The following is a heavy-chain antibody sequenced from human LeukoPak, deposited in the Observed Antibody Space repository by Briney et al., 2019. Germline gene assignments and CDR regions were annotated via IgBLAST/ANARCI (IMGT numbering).Heavy chain of an antibody. J-gene: IGHJ4*02. CDR2: LYYTGKT. D-gene: IGHD2/OR15-2a*01. Sequence: SETLSLTCNVSGVSVSTSHWNWIRQRPGKGLEWIRCLYYTGKTDYNPSLKSRVSISLGSYNNHFSLKLTSVTAADTAVYYCSEGYFEPFDHWGQGILVTVSS. CDR3: SEGYFEPFDH. V-gene: IGHV4-59*02. CDR1: GVSVSTSH.